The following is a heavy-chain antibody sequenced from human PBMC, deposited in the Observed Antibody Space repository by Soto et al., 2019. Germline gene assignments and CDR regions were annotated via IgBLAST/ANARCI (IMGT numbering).Heavy chain of an antibody. J-gene: IGHJ4*02. CDR2: ISSSGSYI. D-gene: IGHD3-10*01. CDR1: GFTFSDYS. CDR3: ATSRGLWFGGSDY. Sequence: AGSLRLSCAASGFTFSDYSMNWVHQAPGKGLEWVSSISSSGSYIYYANSLKGRFTISRDNAKNSLYLQMNSLRAEDTAVYYCATSRGLWFGGSDYWGQGTLVTVSS. V-gene: IGHV3-21*01.